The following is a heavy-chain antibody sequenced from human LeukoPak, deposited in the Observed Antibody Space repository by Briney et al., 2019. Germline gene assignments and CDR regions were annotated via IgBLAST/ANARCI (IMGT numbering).Heavy chain of an antibody. V-gene: IGHV3-30*02. Sequence: PGGSLRLSCAASGFTFSSYGMHWVRQAPGKGLEWVAFIRFDGSKKYYADSVRGRFTISRDNSKNTLYLQMNSLRAEDTAMYYCAKNGGRGSEIRAFDYWGQGTLVTVSS. CDR1: GFTFSSYG. D-gene: IGHD3-10*01. CDR2: IRFDGSKK. J-gene: IGHJ4*02. CDR3: AKNGGRGSEIRAFDY.